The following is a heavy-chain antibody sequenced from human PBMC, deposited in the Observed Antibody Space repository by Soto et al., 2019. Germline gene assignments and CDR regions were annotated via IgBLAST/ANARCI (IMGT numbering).Heavy chain of an antibody. Sequence: GGSLRPSCAASGFTFSSYGMHWVRQAPGKGLEWVAVISYDGSNKYYADSVKGRFTISRDNSKNTLYLQMNSLRAEDTAVYYCAKGYCSGGSCYSTYYYYGMDVWGQGTTVTVSS. D-gene: IGHD2-15*01. CDR3: AKGYCSGGSCYSTYYYYGMDV. V-gene: IGHV3-30*18. J-gene: IGHJ6*02. CDR1: GFTFSSYG. CDR2: ISYDGSNK.